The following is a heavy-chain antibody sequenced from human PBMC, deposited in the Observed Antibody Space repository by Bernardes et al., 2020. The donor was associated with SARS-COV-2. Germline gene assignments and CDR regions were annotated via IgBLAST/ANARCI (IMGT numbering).Heavy chain of an antibody. CDR2: ISSSGSTI. CDR1: GFTFSSYE. J-gene: IGHJ4*02. Sequence: GGSLRLSCAASGFTFSSYEMNWVRQAPGKGLEWVSYISSSGSTIYYADSVKGRFTISRDNAKNSLYLQMNSLRAEDTAVYYCARVDSLWFGELQVDYWGQGTLVTVSS. V-gene: IGHV3-48*03. CDR3: ARVDSLWFGELQVDY. D-gene: IGHD3-10*01.